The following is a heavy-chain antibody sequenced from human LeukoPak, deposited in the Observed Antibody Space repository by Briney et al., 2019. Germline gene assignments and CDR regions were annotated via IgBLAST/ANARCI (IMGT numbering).Heavy chain of an antibody. V-gene: IGHV3-30*03. Sequence: GGSLRLSCAASGFTFSNYGIHWVRQAPGKGLEWVAVISYDGSNKYYADSVKGRFTISRDNSKNTLYLQMNSLRAEDTAVYYCARDRYCSSTSCPRGGFDPWGQGTLVTVSS. J-gene: IGHJ5*02. CDR3: ARDRYCSSTSCPRGGFDP. CDR1: GFTFSNYG. CDR2: ISYDGSNK. D-gene: IGHD2-2*01.